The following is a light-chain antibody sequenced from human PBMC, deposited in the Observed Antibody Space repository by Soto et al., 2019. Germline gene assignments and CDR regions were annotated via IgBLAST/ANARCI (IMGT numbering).Light chain of an antibody. V-gene: IGLV1-40*01. CDR1: SSNIGAGYD. CDR3: QSYDSSLSGYV. J-gene: IGLJ1*01. Sequence: QSVLTQPPSVSGAPGQRVTISCTGSSSNIGAGYDVHWYQQLPGTAPKLLIYTDNNRPSGVPDRFSGSKSATSASLAITGLQAEDEADYYRQSYDSSLSGYVFGTGTKVTVL. CDR2: TDN.